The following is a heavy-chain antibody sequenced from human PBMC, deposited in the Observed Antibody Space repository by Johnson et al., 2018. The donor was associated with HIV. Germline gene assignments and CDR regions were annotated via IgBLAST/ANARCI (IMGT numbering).Heavy chain of an antibody. J-gene: IGHJ3*02. D-gene: IGHD3-22*01. CDR3: ARTSTPYDTHVGPFDI. Sequence: QVQLVESGGGVVQPGRSLNLSCAASGFTFRSYAMHWVRQAPGKGLEWVAVISYDGSNKYYADSVKGRFTISRDNSKNALYLQVNSLRAEDTAVYYCARTSTPYDTHVGPFDIWGQGTMVTVSS. V-gene: IGHV3-30-3*01. CDR1: GFTFRSYA. CDR2: ISYDGSNK.